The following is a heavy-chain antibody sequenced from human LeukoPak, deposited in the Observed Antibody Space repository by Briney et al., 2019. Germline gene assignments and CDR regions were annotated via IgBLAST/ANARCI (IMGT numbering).Heavy chain of an antibody. V-gene: IGHV1-69*04. CDR2: IIPILGIA. J-gene: IGHJ5*02. CDR3: ALSIAAAGTFDP. Sequence: GGSLRLSCTASGFTFGDYAISWVRQAPGQGLEWMGRIIPILGIANYAQKFQGRVTITADKSTSTAYMELSSLRSEDTAVYYCALSIAAAGTFDPWGQGTLVTVSS. CDR1: GFTFGDYA. D-gene: IGHD6-13*01.